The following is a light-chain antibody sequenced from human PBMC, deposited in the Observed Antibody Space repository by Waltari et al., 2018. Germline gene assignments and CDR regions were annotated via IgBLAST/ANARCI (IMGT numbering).Light chain of an antibody. V-gene: IGLV2-14*03. Sequence: QSALTQPASVSGSPGQSITISCTGTSSDVGCYNYVSWYQQHPGKAPKIMIYDVNKRPSGVSNRFSGSKSGNTASLTISGLQAEDEADYYCNSFTSGGTYVFGTGTKVTVL. CDR1: SSDVGCYNY. CDR2: DVN. CDR3: NSFTSGGTYV. J-gene: IGLJ1*01.